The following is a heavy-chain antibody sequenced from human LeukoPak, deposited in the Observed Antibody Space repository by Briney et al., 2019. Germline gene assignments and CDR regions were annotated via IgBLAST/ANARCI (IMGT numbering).Heavy chain of an antibody. V-gene: IGHV1-18*01. J-gene: IGHJ4*02. CDR3: ARSLPAFYFDVSAYSGDF. CDR1: VYTFSNYG. Sequence: ASVNVSCKASVYTFSNYGINWVRQAPGQGPEWVGWISAHNGYTNYAQKLQGRASMTTDTSTSTAYMELRSLRSVDTAVYYCARSLPAFYFDVSAYSGDFWGQGTLVTVSS. D-gene: IGHD3-22*01. CDR2: ISAHNGYT.